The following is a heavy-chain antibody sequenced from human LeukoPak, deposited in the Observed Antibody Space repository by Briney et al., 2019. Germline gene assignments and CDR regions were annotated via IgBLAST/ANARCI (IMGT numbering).Heavy chain of an antibody. Sequence: PGGSLRLSXAASGFTFSSYAMSWVRQAPGKGLEWVSAISGSGGSTYYADSVKGRFTISRDNSKNRLYLQMNSLRAEDTAVYYCAKDPSAWIQLWYYFDYWGQGTLVTVSS. CDR2: ISGSGGST. V-gene: IGHV3-23*01. CDR1: GFTFSSYA. D-gene: IGHD5-18*01. CDR3: AKDPSAWIQLWYYFDY. J-gene: IGHJ4*02.